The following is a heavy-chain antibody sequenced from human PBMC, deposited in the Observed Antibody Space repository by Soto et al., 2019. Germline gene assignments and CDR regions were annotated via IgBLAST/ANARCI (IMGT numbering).Heavy chain of an antibody. V-gene: IGHV1-69*13. CDR3: ASGYYDSSGYYKYYYYGMDV. J-gene: IGHJ6*02. CDR2: IIPIFGTA. Sequence: SVKVSCKASGGTFSSYAISWVRQAPGQGLEWMGGIIPIFGTANYAQKFQGRVTITADESTSTAYMELSSLRSEDTAVYYCASGYYDSSGYYKYYYYGMDVWGQGTTVTVSS. D-gene: IGHD3-22*01. CDR1: GGTFSSYA.